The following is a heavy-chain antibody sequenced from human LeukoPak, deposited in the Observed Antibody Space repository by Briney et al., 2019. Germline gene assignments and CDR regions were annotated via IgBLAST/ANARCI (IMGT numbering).Heavy chain of an antibody. CDR3: TKRAEFGGFDP. J-gene: IGHJ5*02. CDR1: GFTFSTSA. Sequence: PGGSLRLSWSASGFTFSTSAMTWVRQAPGKGLDWVSSISTTVTNTYYADSVKGRFTISRDNSNNTVYLQMNSLTAEDTALYYCTKRAEFGGFDPWGQGTLVTVSS. CDR2: ISTTVTNT. D-gene: IGHD3-10*01. V-gene: IGHV3-23*01.